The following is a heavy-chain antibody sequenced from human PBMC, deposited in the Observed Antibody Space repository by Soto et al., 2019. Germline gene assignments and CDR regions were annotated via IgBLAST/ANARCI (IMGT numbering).Heavy chain of an antibody. Sequence: SETLSLTXAVYGGSFSGYYWSWIRQPPGKGLEWIGEINHGGSTNYNPSLKSRVTISVDTSKNQFSLKLSSVTAADTAVYYCARSRQIVVVTAAIISWFDPWGQGTLVTVSS. J-gene: IGHJ5*02. CDR1: GGSFSGYY. V-gene: IGHV4-34*01. CDR3: ARSRQIVVVTAAIISWFDP. D-gene: IGHD2-2*01. CDR2: INHGGST.